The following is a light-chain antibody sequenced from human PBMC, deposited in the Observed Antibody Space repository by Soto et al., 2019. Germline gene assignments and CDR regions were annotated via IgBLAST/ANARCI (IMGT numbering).Light chain of an antibody. V-gene: IGKV3-20*01. CDR3: QQYENSPIT. Sequence: VLTQSPGILSLSPGERASLSCGASQSITSSFLAWYQQKPGQAPRLLIYGASSRATGIPDRFSGTGSETDFTLTINRLEPEDFAVYYCQQYENSPITFGQGTRLEI. CDR2: GAS. J-gene: IGKJ5*01. CDR1: QSITSSF.